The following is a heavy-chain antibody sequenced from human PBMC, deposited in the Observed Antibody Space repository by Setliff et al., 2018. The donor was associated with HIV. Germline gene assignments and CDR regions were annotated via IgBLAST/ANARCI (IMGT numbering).Heavy chain of an antibody. D-gene: IGHD3-9*01. CDR3: AREAYDVLTPHAHTDY. CDR2: INWNGAIT. J-gene: IGHJ4*02. Sequence: GGSLRLSCAASGFTFDDFGMTWVRQRPGKGLEWVSGINWNGAITDYADSVKGRFTISRDNAKNSLHLQMNSLRAEDAAFYYCAREAYDVLTPHAHTDYLGQGVLVTVSS. CDR1: GFTFDDFG. V-gene: IGHV3-20*04.